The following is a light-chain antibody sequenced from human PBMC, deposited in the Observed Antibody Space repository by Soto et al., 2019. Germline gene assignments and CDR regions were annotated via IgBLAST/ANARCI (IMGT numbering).Light chain of an antibody. CDR2: AAS. CDR1: QTISSW. Sequence: DIQVTQSPSSLSASVGDRVSITCRASQTISSWLAWYQQKPGKAPKLLIYAASSLQSGVPSRFSGSGSGTDFTLTISSLQPEDFATYYCQQSYSTPPITFGQGTRLEIK. V-gene: IGKV1-39*01. J-gene: IGKJ5*01. CDR3: QQSYSTPPIT.